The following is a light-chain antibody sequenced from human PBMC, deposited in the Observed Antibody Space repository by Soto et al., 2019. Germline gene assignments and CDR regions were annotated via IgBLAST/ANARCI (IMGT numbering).Light chain of an antibody. V-gene: IGKV1-33*01. CDR1: QDISNY. J-gene: IGKJ4*01. CDR3: QHFYNLPLT. CDR2: DVS. Sequence: DIQMTQSPSSLSASVGDRVTITCQASQDISNYLNWYQQKPGKAHKILIYDVSVLDAGVTSRFSGGGSVTHFALTITSLQAEDAATYYCQHFYNLPLTFGGGAKVEIK.